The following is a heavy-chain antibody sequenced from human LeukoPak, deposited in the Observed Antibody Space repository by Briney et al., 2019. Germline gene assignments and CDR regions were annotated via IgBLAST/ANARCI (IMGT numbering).Heavy chain of an antibody. J-gene: IGHJ6*03. Sequence: KPSETLSLTCTVSGYSISSGYYWGWIRQPPGKGLEWIGSIYHSGSTYYNPSLKSRVTISVDTSKNQFSLKLSSVTAADTAVYYCARGGQYQTHRDYYYYMDVWGKGTTVTVSS. CDR1: GYSISSGYY. CDR3: ARGGQYQTHRDYYYYMDV. D-gene: IGHD2-2*01. CDR2: IYHSGST. V-gene: IGHV4-38-2*02.